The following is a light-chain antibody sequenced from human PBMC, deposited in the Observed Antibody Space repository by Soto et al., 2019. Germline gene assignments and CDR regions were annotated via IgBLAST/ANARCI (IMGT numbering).Light chain of an antibody. Sequence: DIQITQSPSSLSASVGDRVTITCRASQSISSYLNWYQQKQGKAPKLLIYAASSLQSGVPSRFSGMGSGTDFTLTISSLQTEDFSTYSCQQSYSNPLTFGGGTKVDIK. CDR3: QQSYSNPLT. J-gene: IGKJ4*01. CDR1: QSISSY. CDR2: AAS. V-gene: IGKV1-39*01.